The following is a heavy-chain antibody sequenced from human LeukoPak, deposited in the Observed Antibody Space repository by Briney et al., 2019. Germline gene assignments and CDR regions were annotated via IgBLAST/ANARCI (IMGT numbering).Heavy chain of an antibody. V-gene: IGHV4-61*08. CDR1: GGSISSGGYY. CDR3: ARLHGSSAYSPGFQH. CDR2: IYYSGST. Sequence: SETLSLTCSVSGGSISSGGYYWSWIRQPPGKGLEWIGYIYYSGSTNYNPSLKSRVTISVDTSKNQFSLKLSSVTAADTAVYYCARLHGSSAYSPGFQHWGQGTLVTVSS. J-gene: IGHJ1*01. D-gene: IGHD1-26*01.